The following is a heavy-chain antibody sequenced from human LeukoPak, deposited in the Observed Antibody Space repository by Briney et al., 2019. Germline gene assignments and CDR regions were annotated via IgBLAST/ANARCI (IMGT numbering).Heavy chain of an antibody. CDR2: IIPIVGTA. V-gene: IGHV1-69*05. CDR1: GGTFSSYA. J-gene: IGHJ5*02. CDR3: ARDEGGFDP. Sequence: RASVTVPCKASGGTFSSYAISWVRQAPGQGLEWMGGIIPIVGTANYAQKFQGRVTITTDESTSTAYMELSSLRSEDTAVYYCARDEGGFDPWGQGTLVTVSS.